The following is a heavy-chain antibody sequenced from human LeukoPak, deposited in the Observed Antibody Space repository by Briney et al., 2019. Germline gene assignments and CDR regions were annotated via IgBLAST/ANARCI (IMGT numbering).Heavy chain of an antibody. D-gene: IGHD3-3*01. CDR3: TSTYDFWSGYRY. CDR1: GFTFSNAW. CDR2: IKSKTDGETT. J-gene: IGHJ4*02. Sequence: PGGSLRLSCAASGFTFSNAWMSWVRQAPGKGLEWVGRIKSKTDGETTDYAAPVKGRFTISRDDSKNTLYLQMNSLKTEDTAVYYCTSTYDFWSGYRYWGQGTLVTVSS. V-gene: IGHV3-15*01.